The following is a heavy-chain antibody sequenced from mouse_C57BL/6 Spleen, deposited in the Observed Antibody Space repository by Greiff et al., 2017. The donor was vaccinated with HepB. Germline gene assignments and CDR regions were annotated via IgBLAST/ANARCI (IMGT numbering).Heavy chain of an antibody. D-gene: IGHD1-1*01. V-gene: IGHV1-80*01. Sequence: VKLQQSGAELVKPGASVKISCKASGYAFSSYWMNWVKQRPGKGLEWIGQIYPGDGDTNYNGKFKGKATLTADKSSSTAYMQLSSLTSEDSAVYFCARWGTTVVGEGYFDVWGTGTTVTVSS. J-gene: IGHJ1*03. CDR3: ARWGTTVVGEGYFDV. CDR2: IYPGDGDT. CDR1: GYAFSSYW.